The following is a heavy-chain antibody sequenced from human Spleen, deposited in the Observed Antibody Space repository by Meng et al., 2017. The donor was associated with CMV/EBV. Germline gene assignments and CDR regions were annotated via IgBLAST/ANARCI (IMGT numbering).Heavy chain of an antibody. CDR1: GFIFSGYA. CDR3: ARDPGGSLSS. CDR2: ISYDGSNN. D-gene: IGHD1-14*01. Sequence: GESLKISCAASGFIFSGYAIHWVRQAPGKGLEWVALISYDGSNNHYADSVKGRFTISRDNAKNSLYLQMNSLRAEDTAVYYCARDPGGSLSSWGQGTLVTVSS. V-gene: IGHV3-30*04. J-gene: IGHJ4*02.